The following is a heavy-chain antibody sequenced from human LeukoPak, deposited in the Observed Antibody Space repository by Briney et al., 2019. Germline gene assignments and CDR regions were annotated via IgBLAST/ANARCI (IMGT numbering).Heavy chain of an antibody. D-gene: IGHD1-1*01. J-gene: IGHJ4*02. Sequence: QPGRSLRLSCTASGFTFGDYAMSWIRQAPGKGLEWVGFIRSKAYGETADYAASVKSRFTISRDDSKAIAYLQMNSLKTEDTAVYHCTRDRGAYNLYDYWGQGTLVTVSS. V-gene: IGHV3-49*03. CDR2: IRSKAYGETA. CDR1: GFTFGDYA. CDR3: TRDRGAYNLYDY.